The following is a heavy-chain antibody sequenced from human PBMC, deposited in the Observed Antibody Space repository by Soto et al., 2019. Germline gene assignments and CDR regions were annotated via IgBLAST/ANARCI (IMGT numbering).Heavy chain of an antibody. V-gene: IGHV5-51*01. Sequence: PGESLKISCKGSGYSFTSYWIGWVRQMPGKGLEWMGIIYPGDSDTRYSPSFQGQVTISADKSISTAYLQWSSLKASDTAMYYCARPHYDSSGYYPGWFDPWGQGTLVTVSS. CDR1: GYSFTSYW. CDR3: ARPHYDSSGYYPGWFDP. J-gene: IGHJ5*02. D-gene: IGHD3-22*01. CDR2: IYPGDSDT.